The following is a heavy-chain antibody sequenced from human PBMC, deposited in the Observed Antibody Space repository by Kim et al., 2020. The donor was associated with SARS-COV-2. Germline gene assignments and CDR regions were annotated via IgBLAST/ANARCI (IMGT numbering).Heavy chain of an antibody. CDR1: GFTFSSYS. CDR2: ISSSSSYI. CDR3: AGIGSSWYYFDY. Sequence: GGSLRLSCAASGFTFSSYSMNWVRQAPGKGLEWVSSISSSSSYIYYADSVKGRFTISRDNAKNSLYLQMNSLRAEDTAVYYCAGIGSSWYYFDYWGQGTLVTVSS. V-gene: IGHV3-21*01. D-gene: IGHD6-13*01. J-gene: IGHJ4*02.